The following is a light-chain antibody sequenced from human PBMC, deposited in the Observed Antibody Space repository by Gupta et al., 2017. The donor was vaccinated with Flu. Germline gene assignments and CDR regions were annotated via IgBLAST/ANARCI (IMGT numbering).Light chain of an antibody. CDR1: QSISSSF. J-gene: IGKJ1*01. Sequence: ERATLSCRASQSISSSFLAWYQQKPSQAPRLLIYGASRRATGIPDRFSGSGSGTDFTLTISRLEPEDFAVYYCQQSGSSPWTFGQGTKVEVK. CDR2: GAS. CDR3: QQSGSSPWT. V-gene: IGKV3-20*01.